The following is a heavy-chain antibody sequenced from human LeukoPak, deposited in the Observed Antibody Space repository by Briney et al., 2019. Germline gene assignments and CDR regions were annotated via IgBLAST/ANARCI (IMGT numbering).Heavy chain of an antibody. D-gene: IGHD2-2*01. CDR2: ISSSSSYI. J-gene: IGHJ5*02. CDR3: ARDALRVPAAITGTPNWFDP. V-gene: IGHV3-21*01. CDR1: GFTFSSYS. Sequence: GGSLRLSCAASGFTFSSYSMNWVRQAPGKGLEWVSSISSSSSYIYYADSVKGRFTISRDNAKNSLYLQMNSLRAEDTAVYYCARDALRVPAAITGTPNWFDPWGQGTLVTVSS.